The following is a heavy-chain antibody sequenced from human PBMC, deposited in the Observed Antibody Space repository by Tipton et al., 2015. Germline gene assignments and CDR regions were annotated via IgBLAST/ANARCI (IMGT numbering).Heavy chain of an antibody. CDR1: GGSISSFY. CDR3: ARVDSSGVFDY. J-gene: IGHJ4*02. CDR2: IYYNGYT. Sequence: TLSLTCTVSGGSISSFYWSWIRQSPGKGLEWIGYIYYNGYTKYSPSLKSRVSMSIDTSKNQFSLRLSSVTAADTAVYHCARVDSSGVFDYWGQGTLVTVSS. V-gene: IGHV4-59*01. D-gene: IGHD6-19*01.